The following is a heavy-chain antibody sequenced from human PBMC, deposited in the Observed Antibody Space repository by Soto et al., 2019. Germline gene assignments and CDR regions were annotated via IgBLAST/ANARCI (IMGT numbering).Heavy chain of an antibody. CDR3: ARAYCSGGSCYSTDF. J-gene: IGHJ4*02. CDR1: GFTFSSYS. V-gene: IGHV3-21*01. D-gene: IGHD2-15*01. CDR2: ISSGGSYK. Sequence: EVQLVESGGGLVKPGGSLRLSCAASGFTFSSYSMNWVRQAPGKGLEWVSSISSGGSYKYYADSLKGRFTISRDNAKNSLYLPMNGLRAEDTAVYYCARAYCSGGSCYSTDFWGQGTLVTVSS.